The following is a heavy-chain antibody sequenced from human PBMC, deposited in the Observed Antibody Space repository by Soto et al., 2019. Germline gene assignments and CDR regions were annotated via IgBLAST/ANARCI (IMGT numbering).Heavy chain of an antibody. Sequence: ASVKVSCKASGGTFSSYAISWVRQAPGQGLEWMGGIIPIFGTANYAQKFQGRVTITADKSTSTAYMELSSLRSEDTAVYYCARDHYDSSGYQVEAFDYWGQGTLVTVSS. D-gene: IGHD3-22*01. V-gene: IGHV1-69*06. CDR3: ARDHYDSSGYQVEAFDY. CDR2: IIPIFGTA. CDR1: GGTFSSYA. J-gene: IGHJ4*02.